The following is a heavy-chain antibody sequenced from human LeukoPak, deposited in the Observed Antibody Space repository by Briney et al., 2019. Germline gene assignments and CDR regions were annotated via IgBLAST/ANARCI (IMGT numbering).Heavy chain of an antibody. CDR1: GFTFRSYA. V-gene: IGHV3-23*01. Sequence: GGSLRLSCAASGFTFRSYAMTWVRQAPGKGLEWVSAISSSVSLTYYADAVKGRSTVSRDNSKNTLYLQMNSLRAEDTAVYYCAKAVGFDWYWHYWGQGTLVTVSS. CDR2: ISSSVSLT. CDR3: AKAVGFDWYWHY. J-gene: IGHJ4*02. D-gene: IGHD3-9*01.